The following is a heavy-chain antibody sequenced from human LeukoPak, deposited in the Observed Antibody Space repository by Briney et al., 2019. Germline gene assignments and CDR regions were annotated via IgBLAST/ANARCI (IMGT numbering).Heavy chain of an antibody. D-gene: IGHD4-11*01. J-gene: IGHJ6*03. V-gene: IGHV4-34*01. CDR2: INHSGST. CDR3: ARIDDYSNVYYYYYMDV. Sequence: SETLSLTCAVYGGSFSGYYWSWIRQPPGKGLEWIGEINHSGSTNYNPSLKSRVIISVDTSKNQFSLKLSSVTAADTAVYYCARIDDYSNVYYYYYMDVWGKGTTVTVSS. CDR1: GGSFSGYY.